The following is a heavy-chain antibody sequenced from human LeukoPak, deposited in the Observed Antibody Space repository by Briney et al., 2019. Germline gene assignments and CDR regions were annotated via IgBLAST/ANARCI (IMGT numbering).Heavy chain of an antibody. D-gene: IGHD2-2*01. V-gene: IGHV4-34*01. Sequence: PSETLSLTCAVYGGSFSGYYWSWIRQPPGKGLEWIGEINHSGSTNYNPSLKSRVTISVDTSKNQFSLKLSSVTAADTAVYYCASPVPAAETKGFDIWGQGTMVTVSS. CDR1: GGSFSGYY. CDR3: ASPVPAAETKGFDI. J-gene: IGHJ3*02. CDR2: INHSGST.